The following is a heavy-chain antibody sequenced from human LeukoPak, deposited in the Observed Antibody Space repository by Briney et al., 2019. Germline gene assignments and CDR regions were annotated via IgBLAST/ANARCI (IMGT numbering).Heavy chain of an antibody. CDR3: AKDRGGSSELGDAFDV. CDR1: GFTFSSYW. D-gene: IGHD1-26*01. J-gene: IGHJ3*01. Sequence: GGSLRLSCVASGFTFSSYWMTWVRQAPGKGLEWVANIKTDGSQIYYVDSVKGRFTISRGNAKNSLYLQMNSLGVEDTALYYCAKDRGGSSELGDAFDVWGQGTMVRVSS. V-gene: IGHV3-7*03. CDR2: IKTDGSQI.